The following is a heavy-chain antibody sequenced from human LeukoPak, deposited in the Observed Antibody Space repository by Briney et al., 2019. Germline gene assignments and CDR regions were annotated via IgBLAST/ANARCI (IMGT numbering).Heavy chain of an antibody. CDR2: IYSGGST. CDR1: GFTFSSNY. V-gene: IGHV3-53*04. J-gene: IGHJ2*01. D-gene: IGHD3-22*01. Sequence: PGGSLRLSCAASGFTFSSNYMSWVRQAPGKGLEWVSVIYSGGSTYYADSVKGRFTISRHNSKNTLYLQMNSLRAEDTAVYYCARSLDYYDSSGYYYGPWYFDLWGRGTLVTVSS. CDR3: ARSLDYYDSSGYYYGPWYFDL.